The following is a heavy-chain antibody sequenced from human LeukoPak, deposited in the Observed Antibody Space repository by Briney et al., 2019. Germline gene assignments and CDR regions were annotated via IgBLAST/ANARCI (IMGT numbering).Heavy chain of an antibody. CDR2: ISWNSGSI. CDR3: ARDMDRYYMDV. V-gene: IGHV3-9*01. CDR1: GFTFDDYA. J-gene: IGHJ6*03. Sequence: PGGSLRLSCAASGFTFDDYAMHWVRQAPGKGLEWVSGISWNSGSIGYADSVKGRFTISRDNAKNTLYLQMNSLRAEDTAVYYCARDMDRYYMDVWGKGTTVTVSS. D-gene: IGHD3/OR15-3a*01.